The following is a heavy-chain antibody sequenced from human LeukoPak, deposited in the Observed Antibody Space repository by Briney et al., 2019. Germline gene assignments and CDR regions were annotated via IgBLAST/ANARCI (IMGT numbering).Heavy chain of an antibody. Sequence: SETLSLTCTVSGGSISSYYWSWIRQPPGKGLEWIGYIYYSGSTNYNPSLKSRVTMSVDTSKNQFSLKLSSVTAADTAVYYCARAWATYYYYYMDVWGKGTTVTISS. CDR1: GGSISSYY. CDR2: IYYSGST. V-gene: IGHV4-59*12. J-gene: IGHJ6*03. CDR3: ARAWATYYYYYMDV. D-gene: IGHD5-12*01.